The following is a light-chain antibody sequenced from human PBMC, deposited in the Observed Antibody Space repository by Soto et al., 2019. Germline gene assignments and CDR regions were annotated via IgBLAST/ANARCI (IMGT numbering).Light chain of an antibody. CDR2: DSD. CDR3: LTGDSSLSGYV. CDR1: SSNVGNNY. J-gene: IGLJ1*01. Sequence: QSVLTQRPSVSAAPGQKVTISCSGGSSNVGNNYVSWYQRLPGTAPKLLIFDSDDRRSGIPARFSGSKSGPSATLGITGLQNGDEADYYCLTGDSSLSGYVGGTGTK. V-gene: IGLV1-51*01.